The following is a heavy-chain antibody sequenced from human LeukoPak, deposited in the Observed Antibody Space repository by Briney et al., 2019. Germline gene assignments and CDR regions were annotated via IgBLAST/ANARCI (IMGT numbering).Heavy chain of an antibody. Sequence: PGGSLRLSCAASGFTFSSSWMSWVRQAPGKGLEWVTNIKPDGSEKYYVDSVKGRFTISRDNAENSLYLQMNSLRADDTAVYYCARDLPSIAAAGTVDYWGQGTLVTVSS. J-gene: IGHJ4*02. CDR1: GFTFSSSW. CDR3: ARDLPSIAAAGTVDY. V-gene: IGHV3-7*03. CDR2: IKPDGSEK. D-gene: IGHD6-13*01.